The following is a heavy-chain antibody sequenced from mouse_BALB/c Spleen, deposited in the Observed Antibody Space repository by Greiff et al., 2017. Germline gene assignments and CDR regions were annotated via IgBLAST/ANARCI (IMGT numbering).Heavy chain of an antibody. Sequence: VQLQQSGTVLARPGASVKMSCKASGYTFTSYWMHWVKQRPGQGLEWIGAIYPGNSDTSYNQKFKGKAKLTAVTSTSTAYMELSSLTNEDSAVYYCTRSNYRYDWAMDYWGQGTSVTVSS. D-gene: IGHD2-14*01. CDR3: TRSNYRYDWAMDY. CDR2: IYPGNSDT. V-gene: IGHV1-5*01. CDR1: GYTFTSYW. J-gene: IGHJ4*01.